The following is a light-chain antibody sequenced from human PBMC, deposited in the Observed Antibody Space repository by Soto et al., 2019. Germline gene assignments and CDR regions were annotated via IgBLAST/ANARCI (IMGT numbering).Light chain of an antibody. CDR2: KAS. CDR1: QSSSRW. J-gene: IGKJ1*01. V-gene: IGKV1-5*03. CDR3: QHLNTYST. Sequence: DIQMTQSPSTLSPSVGDRATITWRASQSSSRWLAWYQERPGKAPNLLMSKASSLESGGPSRFSGSGSGAEFTLTISSLQPDDFAVYDCQHLNTYSTFGQGTKVDIK.